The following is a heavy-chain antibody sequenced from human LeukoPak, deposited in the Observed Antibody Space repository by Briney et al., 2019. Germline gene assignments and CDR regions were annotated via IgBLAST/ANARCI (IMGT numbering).Heavy chain of an antibody. D-gene: IGHD5-12*01. CDR2: ISGNSGSR. V-gene: IGHV3-9*01. CDR1: GFTVSSNY. CDR3: AKDRSYDSGYVFDY. Sequence: GGSLRLSCAASGFTVSSNYMSWVRQAPGKGLEWVSGISGNSGSRDYADSVKGRFTISRDNAKNSLYLQMNSLRAEDTALYYCAKDRSYDSGYVFDYWGQGTLVTVSS. J-gene: IGHJ4*02.